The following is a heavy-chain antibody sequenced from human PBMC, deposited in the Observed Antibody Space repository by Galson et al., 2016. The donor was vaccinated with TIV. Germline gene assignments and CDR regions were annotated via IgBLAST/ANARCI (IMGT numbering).Heavy chain of an antibody. J-gene: IGHJ4*02. V-gene: IGHV4-34*01. CDR3: ARGPRLRTSLFEDITKTFDY. CDR1: GGSFSGYF. D-gene: IGHD3-3*01. CDR2: INHSGTT. Sequence: SETLSLTCAVYGGSFSGYFWSWIRQSPGGGLEWIGEINHSGTTRYSPSLKSRVTISLDMAKNQLSLKVTSVTAADPAVYYCARGPRLRTSLFEDITKTFDYWGQGARVTVSS.